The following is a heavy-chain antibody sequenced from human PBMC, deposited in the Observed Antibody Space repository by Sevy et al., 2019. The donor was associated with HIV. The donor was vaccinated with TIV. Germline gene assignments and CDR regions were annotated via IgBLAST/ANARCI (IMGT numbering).Heavy chain of an antibody. CDR2: INQDGSKI. V-gene: IGHV3-7*01. Sequence: GGSLRLSCAASGFTFTTYWMTWVRQAPGKGLEWVANINQDGSKINYVDSVKGRFIISRDNAKKSLYVQMNSLRADDTAVYYCARVGIFESCESQYRFMDYWGQGTLVTVSS. CDR1: GFTFTTYW. J-gene: IGHJ4*02. CDR3: ARVGIFESCESQYRFMDY. D-gene: IGHD6-6*01.